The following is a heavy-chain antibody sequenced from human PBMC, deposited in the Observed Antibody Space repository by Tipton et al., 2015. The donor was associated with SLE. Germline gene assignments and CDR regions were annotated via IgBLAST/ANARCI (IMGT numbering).Heavy chain of an antibody. V-gene: IGHV3-21*04. CDR1: GFTFSSYS. CDR3: VRGPHGTGPAGSPSYYFPMDV. J-gene: IGHJ6*02. CDR2: ISSSSSYI. Sequence: SLRLSCAASGFTFSSYSMNWVRQAPGKGLEWVSSISSSSSYIYYAESVKGRFTISRDNAKNSLYLQMNSLRSDDTAVYYCVRGPHGTGPAGSPSYYFPMDVWGQGTTVTVSS. D-gene: IGHD6-19*01.